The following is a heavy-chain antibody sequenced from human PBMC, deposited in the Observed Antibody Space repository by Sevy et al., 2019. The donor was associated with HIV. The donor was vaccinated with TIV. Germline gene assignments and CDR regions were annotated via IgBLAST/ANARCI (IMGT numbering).Heavy chain of an antibody. CDR1: GFVFADHA. CDR3: ASRSDSYFYYFDY. Sequence: GGSLRLSCTVSGFVFADHAMSWFRQAPGKGLEWVGFIRSKTYDATPEYAASVKGRFTISRDDSKSTAYLHINSLNTGETSVYYCASRSDSYFYYFDYWGQGALVTVSS. CDR2: IRSKTYDATP. D-gene: IGHD3-22*01. J-gene: IGHJ4*02. V-gene: IGHV3-49*03.